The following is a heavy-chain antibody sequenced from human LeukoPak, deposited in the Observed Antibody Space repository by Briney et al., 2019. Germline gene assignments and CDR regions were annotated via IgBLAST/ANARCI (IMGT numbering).Heavy chain of an antibody. D-gene: IGHD1-26*01. V-gene: IGHV4-4*02. CDR1: GGPISSSNW. J-gene: IGHJ4*02. CDR2: IYHSGST. Sequence: SETLSLTCAVSGGPISSSNWWSWVRQPPGKGLEWIGEIYHSGSTNYNPSLKSRVTISVDKSKNQFSLKLSSVTAADTAVYYCARARGGSYYFYVYWGQGTLVTVSS. CDR3: ARARGGSYYFYVY.